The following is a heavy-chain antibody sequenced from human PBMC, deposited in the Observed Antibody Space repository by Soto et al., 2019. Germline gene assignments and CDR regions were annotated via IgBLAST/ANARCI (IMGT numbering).Heavy chain of an antibody. D-gene: IGHD2-2*02. J-gene: IGHJ6*02. V-gene: IGHV1-2*02. Sequence: ASVKVSCKASGYTFTGYYMHWVRQAPGQGLEWMGWINPNSGGTNYAQKFQGRVTMTRDTSISTAYMELSRLRSDDTAVYYCARVGLRCSSTSCYIDYGMDVWGQGTTVTVSS. CDR1: GYTFTGYY. CDR3: ARVGLRCSSTSCYIDYGMDV. CDR2: INPNSGGT.